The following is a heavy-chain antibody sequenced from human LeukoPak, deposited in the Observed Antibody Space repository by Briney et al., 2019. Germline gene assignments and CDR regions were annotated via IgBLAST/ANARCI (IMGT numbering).Heavy chain of an antibody. CDR1: GFTSSSYG. CDR2: IWYDGSNK. CDR3: ARDSVWLREP. Sequence: PGGSLRLSCAASGFTSSSYGMHWVRQAPGKGLEWVAVIWYDGSNKYYADSVKGRFTISRDNSKNTLYLQMNSLRAEDTPVYYCARDSVWLREPWGQGTLVTVSS. J-gene: IGHJ5*02. V-gene: IGHV3-33*01. D-gene: IGHD5-12*01.